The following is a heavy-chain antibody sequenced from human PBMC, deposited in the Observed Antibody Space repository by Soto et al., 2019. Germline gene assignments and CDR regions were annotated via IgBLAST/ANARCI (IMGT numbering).Heavy chain of an antibody. CDR2: IWYDGSKM. CDR3: VRDYNFYFDY. V-gene: IGHV3-33*01. J-gene: IGHJ4*02. CDR1: GFTFNSYG. D-gene: IGHD1-1*01. Sequence: GGSLRLSCAASGFTFNSYGMHWVRQAPGKGLEWVAVIWYDGSKMYYGDSVRGRFTISRDSSKNTVDLQMNSLRADDTAVYYCVRDYNFYFDYWGQGILVTVSS.